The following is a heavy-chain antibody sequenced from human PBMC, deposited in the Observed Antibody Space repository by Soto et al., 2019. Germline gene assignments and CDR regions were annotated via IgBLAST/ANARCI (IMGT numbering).Heavy chain of an antibody. CDR3: ARTAIFGVVMDQNWFDP. Sequence: GASVKVSCKASGYTFTSYGISWVRQAPGQGLEWMGWISAYNGNTNYAQKLQGRVTMTTDTSTSTAYMELRSLRFDDTAVYYCARTAIFGVVMDQNWFDPWGQGTLVTVSS. CDR2: ISAYNGNT. J-gene: IGHJ5*02. CDR1: GYTFTSYG. V-gene: IGHV1-18*01. D-gene: IGHD3-3*01.